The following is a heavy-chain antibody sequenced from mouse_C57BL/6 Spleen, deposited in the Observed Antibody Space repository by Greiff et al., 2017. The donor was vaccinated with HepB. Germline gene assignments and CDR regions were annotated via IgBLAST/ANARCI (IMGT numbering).Heavy chain of an antibody. CDR1: GYTFTSYW. J-gene: IGHJ1*03. D-gene: IGHD1-1*01. V-gene: IGHV1-64*01. CDR2: IHPNSGST. CDR3: APITTVVYWYFDV. Sequence: QVQLKQPGAELVKPGASVKLSCKASGYTFTSYWMHWVKQRPGQGLEWIGMIHPNSGSTNYNEKFKSKATLTVDKSSSTAYMQLSSLTSEDSAVYYCAPITTVVYWYFDVWGTGTTVTVSS.